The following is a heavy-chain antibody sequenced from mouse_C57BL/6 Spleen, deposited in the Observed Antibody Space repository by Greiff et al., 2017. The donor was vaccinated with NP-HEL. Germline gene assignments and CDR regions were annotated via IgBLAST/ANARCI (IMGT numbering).Heavy chain of an antibody. J-gene: IGHJ1*03. CDR1: GYSITSGYY. Sequence: EVQLQESGPGLVKPSQSLSLTCSVTGYSITSGYYWNWIRQFPGNKLEWMGYISYDGSNNYNPSLKNRISITRDTSKNQFFLKLNSVTTEDTATYYCAREGDGYYVGYFDVWGTGTTVTVSS. V-gene: IGHV3-6*01. CDR2: ISYDGSN. CDR3: AREGDGYYVGYFDV. D-gene: IGHD2-3*01.